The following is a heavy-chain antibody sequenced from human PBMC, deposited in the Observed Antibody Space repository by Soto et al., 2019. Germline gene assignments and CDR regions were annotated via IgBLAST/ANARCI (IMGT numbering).Heavy chain of an antibody. J-gene: IGHJ4*02. D-gene: IGHD5-12*01. CDR2: IYYSGST. CDR3: ARSSGYSGYDGHSIYFDY. CDR1: GGSISSGGYY. V-gene: IGHV4-31*03. Sequence: SETLSLTCTVSGGSISSGGYYWSWIRQHPGKGLEWIGYIYYSGSTYYNPSLKSRVTISVDTSKNQFSLKLSSVTAADTAVYYCARSSGYSGYDGHSIYFDYWGQGTLVTVPS.